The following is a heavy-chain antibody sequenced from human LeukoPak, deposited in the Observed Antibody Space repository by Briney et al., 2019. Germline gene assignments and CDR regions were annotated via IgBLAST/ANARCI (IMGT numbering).Heavy chain of an antibody. D-gene: IGHD3-10*01. V-gene: IGHV4-34*01. CDR3: ARGGDTSYYFDY. CDR2: INHSGST. CDR1: GGSFSGYY. Sequence: SETLSLTCAVYGGSFSGYYWSWIRQPPGKGLEWIGEINHSGSTNYNPSLKSRVTISVDTSKNQFSLKLSSVTAADTAVYYCARGGDTSYYFDYWAREPWSPSPQ. J-gene: IGHJ4*02.